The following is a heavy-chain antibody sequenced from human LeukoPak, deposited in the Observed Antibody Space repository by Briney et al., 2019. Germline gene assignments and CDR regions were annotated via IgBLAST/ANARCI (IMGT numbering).Heavy chain of an antibody. Sequence: ASVKVSCKASGYTFTSYGISWVRQAPGQGLEWMGWISAYNGNTNYAQKLQGRVTMTTDTSTSTAYMELRSLRSDATAVYYCARSAMIVVVSGYYFDYWGQGTLVTVSS. V-gene: IGHV1-18*01. J-gene: IGHJ4*02. CDR2: ISAYNGNT. CDR3: ARSAMIVVVSGYYFDY. CDR1: GYTFTSYG. D-gene: IGHD3-22*01.